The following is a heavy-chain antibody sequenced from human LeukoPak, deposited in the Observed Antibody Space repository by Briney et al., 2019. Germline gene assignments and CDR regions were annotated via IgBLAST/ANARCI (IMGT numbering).Heavy chain of an antibody. CDR2: VSAYNGNT. CDR1: GYTFTSYG. CDR3: AVGYSYGPPLFFDY. Sequence: ASVKVSCKASGYTFTSYGISWVRQAPGQGLEWMGWVSAYNGNTNYAQKLQGRVTMTTDTSTSTAYMELRSLRSDDTAVYYCAVGYSYGPPLFFDYWGQGTLVTVSS. J-gene: IGHJ4*02. D-gene: IGHD5-18*01. V-gene: IGHV1-18*04.